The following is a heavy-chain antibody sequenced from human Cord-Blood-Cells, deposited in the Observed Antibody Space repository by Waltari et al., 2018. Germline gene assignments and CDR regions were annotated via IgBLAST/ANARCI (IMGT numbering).Heavy chain of an antibody. D-gene: IGHD3-10*01. J-gene: IGHJ4*02. CDR3: AREGRNYYGSGSYDY. Sequence: QVQLQESGPGLVKPSQTLSLTCTVSGGSISSGGYYWSWIRRHPGKGLEWIGYIYYSGSTYYNPSLKSRVTISVDTSKNQFSLKLSSVTAADTAVYYCAREGRNYYGSGSYDYWGQGTLVTVSS. CDR1: GGSISSGGYY. CDR2: IYYSGST. V-gene: IGHV4-31*03.